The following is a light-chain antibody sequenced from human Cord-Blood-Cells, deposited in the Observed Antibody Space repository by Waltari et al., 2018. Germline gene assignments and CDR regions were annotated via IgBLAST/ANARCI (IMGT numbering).Light chain of an antibody. CDR1: SSDVGGYNY. CDR2: EVS. V-gene: IGLV2-14*01. CDR3: SSYTSSSTWV. Sequence: QSALTQPASVSGSPGQSLTISCTGPSSDVGGYNYVSWYQQHPGKAPKLMIYEVSNRPSGVSNRFSGSKSGNTASLTISGLQAEDEADYYCSSYTSSSTWVFGGGTKLTVL. J-gene: IGLJ3*02.